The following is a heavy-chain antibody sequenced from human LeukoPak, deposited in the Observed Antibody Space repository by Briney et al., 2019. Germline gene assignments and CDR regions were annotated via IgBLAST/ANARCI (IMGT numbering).Heavy chain of an antibody. CDR2: IYTSGST. V-gene: IGHV4-61*02. CDR1: GGSISSGSYY. D-gene: IGHD3-22*01. J-gene: IGHJ6*03. CDR3: ARDQRHYYDSSGYYPKYYYYYMDV. Sequence: SETLSLTCTVSGGSISSGSYYWSWIRQPAGKGLEWIGRIYTSGSTNYNPSLKSRVTISVDTSKNQFSLKLSSVTAADTAVYYCARDQRHYYDSSGYYPKYYYYYMDVWGKGTTVTISS.